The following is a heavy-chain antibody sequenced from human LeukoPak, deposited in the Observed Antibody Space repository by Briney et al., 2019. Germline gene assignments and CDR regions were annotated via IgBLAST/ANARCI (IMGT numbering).Heavy chain of an antibody. V-gene: IGHV4-34*01. CDR1: GGSFSGYY. D-gene: IGHD6-13*01. CDR3: ARGPLRAAAGINY. CDR2: INHSGST. J-gene: IGHJ4*02. Sequence: SETLSLTCAVYGGSFSGYYWSWIRQPPGKGLEWIGEINHSGSTNYNPSLKSRVTISVDTSKNQFSLKLSSVTAADTAVYYCARGPLRAAAGINYWGQGTLVTVSS.